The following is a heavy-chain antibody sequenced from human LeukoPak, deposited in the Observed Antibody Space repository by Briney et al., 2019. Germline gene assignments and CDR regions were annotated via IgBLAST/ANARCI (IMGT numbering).Heavy chain of an antibody. CDR1: GGSISSSNYY. D-gene: IGHD3-22*01. J-gene: IGHJ4*02. CDR3: AREEDRSGD. Sequence: PSETLSLTCTVSGGSISSSNYYWAWVRQPPGQGLEWIGSIYYRGNAYYNPSLKSRVTISVDTSKNQFSLSLSSVTAADTAVYYCAREEDRSGDWDQGTLVTVTS. CDR2: IYYRGNA. V-gene: IGHV4-39*07.